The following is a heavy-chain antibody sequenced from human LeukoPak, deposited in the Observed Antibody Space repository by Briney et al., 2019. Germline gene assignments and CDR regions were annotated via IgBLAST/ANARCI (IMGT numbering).Heavy chain of an antibody. CDR3: ARHRTIYYDSSGYWV. Sequence: SETLSLTCTVSGGSIHRSSYYWGWIRQPPGKGLEWIGSMYYSGSTYYNPSLKSRVTISVDTSKNQFSLKLSSATAADTAVYYCARHRTIYYDSSGYWVWGQGTLVTVSS. CDR1: GGSIHRSSYY. CDR2: MYYSGST. V-gene: IGHV4-39*01. J-gene: IGHJ4*02. D-gene: IGHD3-22*01.